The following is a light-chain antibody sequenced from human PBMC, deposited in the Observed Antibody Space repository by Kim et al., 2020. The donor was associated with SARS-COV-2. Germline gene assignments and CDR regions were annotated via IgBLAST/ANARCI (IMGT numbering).Light chain of an antibody. CDR1: ALSKQF. V-gene: IGLV3-25*03. Sequence: SYELTQPPSVSVSPGQTARITCSGDALSKQFAYWYLQKPGQAPVLVILKDTERPSGIPERFSGSSSGTTVTLTIGGVQAEDEADYYCQSADSSGTIRVFCAGTQLTVL. J-gene: IGLJ3*02. CDR3: QSADSSGTIRV. CDR2: KDT.